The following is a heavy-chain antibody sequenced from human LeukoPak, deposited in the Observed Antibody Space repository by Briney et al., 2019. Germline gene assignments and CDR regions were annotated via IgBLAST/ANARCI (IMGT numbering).Heavy chain of an antibody. D-gene: IGHD3-3*01. CDR1: GYTFTGYY. CDR3: ARAVGKYYDFWSGYLNWFDP. J-gene: IGHJ5*02. Sequence: ASVKVSCKASGYTFTGYYMHWVRQAPGQGLEWMGWINPNSGGTNYAQKFQGWVTMTRDTSISTAYMELSRLRSDDTAVYYCARAVGKYYDFWSGYLNWFDPWGQGTLVTVSS. V-gene: IGHV1-2*04. CDR2: INPNSGGT.